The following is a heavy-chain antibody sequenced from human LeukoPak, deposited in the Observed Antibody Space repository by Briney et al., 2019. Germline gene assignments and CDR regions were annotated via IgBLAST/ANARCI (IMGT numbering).Heavy chain of an antibody. D-gene: IGHD1-1*01. Sequence: SETLSLTCAVSGGSISSSNWWTWVRQPPGKGLEWIGEIYHSGNTNYNPSLKSRVIISVDKSKNQFSLNLSSVTAADTAVYYCARINWNYWFDPWGQGTLVTVSS. CDR3: ARINWNYWFDP. CDR2: IYHSGNT. CDR1: GGSISSSNW. V-gene: IGHV4-4*02. J-gene: IGHJ5*02.